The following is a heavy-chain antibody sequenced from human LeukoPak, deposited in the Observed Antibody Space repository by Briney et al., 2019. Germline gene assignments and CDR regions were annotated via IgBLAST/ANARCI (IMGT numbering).Heavy chain of an antibody. D-gene: IGHD1-26*01. J-gene: IGHJ4*02. Sequence: KASETLSLTCAVYGGSFSGYYWSWIRQPPGKGLEWIGEINHSGSTNYNPSLKSRVTISVDTSKNQFSLKLSSATAADTAVYYCARSSGWELLPPLDYWGQGTLVTVSS. CDR3: ARSSGWELLPPLDY. CDR2: INHSGST. CDR1: GGSFSGYY. V-gene: IGHV4-34*01.